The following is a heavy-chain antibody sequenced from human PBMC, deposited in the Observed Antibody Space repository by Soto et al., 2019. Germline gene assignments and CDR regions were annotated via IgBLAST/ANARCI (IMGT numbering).Heavy chain of an antibody. V-gene: IGHV1-69*01. J-gene: IGHJ3*02. Sequence: QVQLVQSGAEVKKPGSSVKVSCKASGGTFSSYAISWVRQAPGQGLEWMGGIIPIFGTANYAQQFEGRVTITADESTSTAYMELSSLRSEDTAVYYCAGATMRVVVRTGAFDIWGQGTMVTVSS. CDR1: GGTFSSYA. CDR3: AGATMRVVVRTGAFDI. D-gene: IGHD3-22*01. CDR2: IIPIFGTA.